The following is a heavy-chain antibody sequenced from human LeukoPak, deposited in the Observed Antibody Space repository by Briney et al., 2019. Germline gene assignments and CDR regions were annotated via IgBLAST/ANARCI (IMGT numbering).Heavy chain of an antibody. CDR2: INYGGTT. J-gene: IGHJ4*02. CDR1: GGSISNTEYY. Sequence: KASETLSLTCTVSGGSISNTEYYWSWMRQPPGEELEWIASINYGGTTYYNPSLKSRVAISVDTSKNQFSLRLSSVTAADTAVYLCARYVVYGSGKYYFDYWGQGSLVTVSS. D-gene: IGHD3-10*01. V-gene: IGHV4-39*01. CDR3: ARYVVYGSGKYYFDY.